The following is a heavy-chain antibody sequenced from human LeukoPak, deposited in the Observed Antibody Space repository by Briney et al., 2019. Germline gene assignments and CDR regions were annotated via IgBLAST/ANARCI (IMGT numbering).Heavy chain of an antibody. Sequence: TSETLSLTCAVSGGSISSSSYYWVWIRQPPGKGLEWIGSIHYSGSTHYNVSLKRRVTISVASSKNQFSLKLSSVTAADTAVYYCATDRPGEAVAPWGQGTLVTVSS. D-gene: IGHD6-19*01. V-gene: IGHV4-39*07. CDR2: IHYSGST. CDR3: ATDRPGEAVAP. J-gene: IGHJ4*02. CDR1: GGSISSSSYY.